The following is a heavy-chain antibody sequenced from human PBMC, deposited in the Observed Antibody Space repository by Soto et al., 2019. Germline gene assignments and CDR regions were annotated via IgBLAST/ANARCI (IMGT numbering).Heavy chain of an antibody. Sequence: LSLTCTVSGGSISSYYWSWIRQPPGKGLEWIGYIYYSGSTNYNPSLKSRVTISADTSKNQFSLKLSSVTAADTAVYYCASSSAEQQLVQIDYWGQGTLVTVSS. J-gene: IGHJ4*02. V-gene: IGHV4-59*01. CDR2: IYYSGST. D-gene: IGHD6-13*01. CDR3: ASSSAEQQLVQIDY. CDR1: GGSISSYY.